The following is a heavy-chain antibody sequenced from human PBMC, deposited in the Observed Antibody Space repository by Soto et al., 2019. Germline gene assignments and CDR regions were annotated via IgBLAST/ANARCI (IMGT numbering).Heavy chain of an antibody. CDR2: INAGNGNT. CDR1: GYTFTSYA. J-gene: IGHJ3*02. CDR3: AREEADCLNLHAFDI. V-gene: IGHV1-3*01. D-gene: IGHD2-21*02. Sequence: QVQLVQSGAEVKKPGASVKVSCKASGYTFTSYAMHWVRQAPGQRLEWMGWINAGNGNTKYSQKFQGRVTITRDTSASTAYMELSSLRSEDTAVYYCAREEADCLNLHAFDIWGQGTMVTVSS.